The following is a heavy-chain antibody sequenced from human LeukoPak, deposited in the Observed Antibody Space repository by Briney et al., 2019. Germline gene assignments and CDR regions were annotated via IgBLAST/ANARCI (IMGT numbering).Heavy chain of an antibody. D-gene: IGHD2-8*01. CDR1: GGSFSGYY. J-gene: IGHJ4*02. CDR2: INHSGST. Sequence: SETLSLTCAVYGGSFSGYYWSWIRQPPGKGLEWIGEINHSGSTNYNPSLKSRVTISVDTSKNQFSLKLSSVTAADTAVYYCASGTNGVWLIGYWGQGTLVTVSS. CDR3: ASGTNGVWLIGY. V-gene: IGHV4-34*01.